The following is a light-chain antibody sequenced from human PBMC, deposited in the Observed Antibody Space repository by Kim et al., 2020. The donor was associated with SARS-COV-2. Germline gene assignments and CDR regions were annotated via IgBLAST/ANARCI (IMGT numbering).Light chain of an antibody. CDR1: SSNIGAGYD. CDR3: QSYDSSLSGVV. Sequence: QRVTISCTGDSSNIGAGYDVHWYQQLPGPAPNLLIYGNSNRPSGVPDRFSGSKSGTSASLAITGLQAEDEADYYCQSYDSSLSGVVFGGGTQLTVL. CDR2: GNS. V-gene: IGLV1-40*01. J-gene: IGLJ2*01.